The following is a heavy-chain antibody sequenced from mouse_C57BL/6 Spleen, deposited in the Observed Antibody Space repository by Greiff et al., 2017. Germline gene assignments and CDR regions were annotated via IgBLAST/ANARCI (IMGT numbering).Heavy chain of an antibody. J-gene: IGHJ2*01. CDR2: IHPNSGST. D-gene: IGHD2-1*01. V-gene: IGHV1-64*01. CDR1: GYTFTSYW. CDR3: ASDGNYYFDD. Sequence: QVQLQQPGAELVKPGASVKLSCKASGYTFTSYWMHWVKQRPGQGLEWIGMIHPNSGSTYYHEKFKSQATLTVDKSSRTPYMQLSSRTSDDAAVYYCASDGNYYFDDWGQGTTLTVSS.